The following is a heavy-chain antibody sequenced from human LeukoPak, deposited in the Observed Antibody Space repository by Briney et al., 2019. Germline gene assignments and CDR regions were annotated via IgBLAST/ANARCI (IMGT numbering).Heavy chain of an antibody. CDR1: GFTFSSYG. V-gene: IGHV3-30*18. CDR2: ISYDGSNK. D-gene: IGHD2-2*01. J-gene: IGHJ6*02. CDR3: ANPRRAAYCSSTTNPSRGPMGGGLYYYYGMDV. Sequence: GGSLRLSCAASGFTFSSYGMHWVRQAPGKGLEWVAVISYDGSNKYYADSVKGRFTISRDNSKNTLYLQMNSLRAEDTAVYYCANPRRAAYCSSTTNPSRGPMGGGLYYYYGMDVWGQGTTVTVSS.